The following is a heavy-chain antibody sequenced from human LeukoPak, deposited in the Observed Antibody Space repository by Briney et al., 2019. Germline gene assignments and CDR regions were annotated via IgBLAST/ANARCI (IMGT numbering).Heavy chain of an antibody. V-gene: IGHV1-69*05. J-gene: IGHJ4*02. D-gene: IGHD1-1*01. CDR1: GGTFSRYA. Sequence: SVKVSCKASGGTFSRYAISWVRQAPGQGLEWMGSIIPIFGTTNYAQKFQGRVTITTDESTSTAYLELSSLRSEDTAVYYCARFPPYNSYFDYWGQGTLVTVSS. CDR3: ARFPPYNSYFDY. CDR2: IIPIFGTT.